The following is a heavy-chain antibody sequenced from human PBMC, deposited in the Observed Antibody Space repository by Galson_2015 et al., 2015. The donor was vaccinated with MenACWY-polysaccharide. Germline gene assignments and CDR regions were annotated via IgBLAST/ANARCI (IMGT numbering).Heavy chain of an antibody. V-gene: IGHV3-23*01. CDR2: ISDSGVTT. Sequence: SLRLSCAASGFTFRSYAMSWVRQAPGKGLEWVSVISDSGVTTYYADSVKGRFTVSRDNSKNTLYLQMNSLRGEDTAVYYCAKGRVSDWYDSWGQGTLVTVSP. CDR3: AKGRVSDWYDS. D-gene: IGHD2-21*01. CDR1: GFTFRSYA. J-gene: IGHJ5*01.